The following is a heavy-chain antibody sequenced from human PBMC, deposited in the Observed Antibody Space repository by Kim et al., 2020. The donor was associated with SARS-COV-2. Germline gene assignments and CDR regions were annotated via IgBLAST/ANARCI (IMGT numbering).Heavy chain of an antibody. D-gene: IGHD3-10*01. CDR3: ARDRHRNYYGSGSNHRYYYYYGMDV. CDR2: IIPIFGTA. J-gene: IGHJ6*02. CDR1: GGTFSSYA. Sequence: SVKVSCKASGGTFSSYAISWVRQAPGQGLEWMGGIIPIFGTANYAQKFQGRVTITADESTSTAYMELSSLRSEDTAVYYCARDRHRNYYGSGSNHRYYYYYGMDVWGQGTTVTVSS. V-gene: IGHV1-69*13.